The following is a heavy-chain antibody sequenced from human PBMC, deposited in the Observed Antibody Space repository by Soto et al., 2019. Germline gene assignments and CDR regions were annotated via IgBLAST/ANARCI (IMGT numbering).Heavy chain of an antibody. V-gene: IGHV4-31*03. D-gene: IGHD2-15*01. CDR2: IYYSGST. J-gene: IGHJ6*02. CDR1: GGSISSGGYY. CDR3: ARTDQGCSGGSCYGYYGMDV. Sequence: QVQLQESGPGLVKPSQTLSLTCTVSGGSISSGGYYWSWIRQHPGKGLEWIGYIYYSGSTYYNPSLKGRVTISVDTSKNQFSLKLSSVTAADTAVYYCARTDQGCSGGSCYGYYGMDVWGQGTTVTVSS.